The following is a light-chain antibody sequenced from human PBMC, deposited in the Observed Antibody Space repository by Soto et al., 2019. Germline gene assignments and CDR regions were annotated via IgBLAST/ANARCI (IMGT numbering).Light chain of an antibody. V-gene: IGKV3-11*01. Sequence: EIVLTPSPATLSLSPVERATLSCRASQSVSSYLAWYQQKPGQAPRLLIYDASNRATGIPARFSGSGSGTDFTLTISSLEPEDFAVYYCHQRQYWPPITFGQGTRLEIK. CDR2: DAS. CDR1: QSVSSY. J-gene: IGKJ5*01. CDR3: HQRQYWPPIT.